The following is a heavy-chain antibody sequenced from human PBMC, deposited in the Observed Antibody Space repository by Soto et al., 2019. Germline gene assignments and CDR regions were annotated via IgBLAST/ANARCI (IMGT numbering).Heavy chain of an antibody. Sequence: PGGSLRLSCAASGFTFSSYAMSWVRQAPGKGLEWVSAISGSGGSTYYADSVKGRFTISRDNSKNTLYLQMNSLRAEDTAVYYCAKGPRYYDILPGYSHYCWGQGTLVTVSS. CDR3: AKGPRYYDILPGYSHYC. J-gene: IGHJ4*02. CDR2: ISGSGGST. CDR1: GFTFSSYA. D-gene: IGHD3-9*01. V-gene: IGHV3-23*01.